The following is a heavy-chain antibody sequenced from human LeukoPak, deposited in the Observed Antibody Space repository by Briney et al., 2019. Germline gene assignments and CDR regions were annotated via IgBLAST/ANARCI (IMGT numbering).Heavy chain of an antibody. CDR3: ARSLVRAYYYMDV. V-gene: IGHV3-23*01. Sequence: GGSLRLSCAASGFTSSSYGMSWVRQAPGKGLEWVSAISGSGGSTYYADSVKGRFTISRDNSKNTLYLQMNSLRAEDTAVYYCARSLVRAYYYMDVWGKGTTVTVSS. CDR1: GFTSSSYG. CDR2: ISGSGGST. D-gene: IGHD2-8*02. J-gene: IGHJ6*03.